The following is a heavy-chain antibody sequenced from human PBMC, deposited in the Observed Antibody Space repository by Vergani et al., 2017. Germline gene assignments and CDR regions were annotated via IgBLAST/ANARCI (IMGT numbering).Heavy chain of an antibody. Sequence: QLQLQESGPGLVKPSETLSLTCTVSGGSISSSSYYWSWIRQPPGKGLEWIGEINHSGSTNYNPSLKSRVTISVDTSKNQFSLKLSSVTAADTAVYYCARGRRWNSSGWYRLDAFDIWGQGTMVTVSS. J-gene: IGHJ3*02. CDR1: GGSISSSSYY. D-gene: IGHD6-19*01. CDR3: ARGRRWNSSGWYRLDAFDI. V-gene: IGHV4-39*07. CDR2: INHSGST.